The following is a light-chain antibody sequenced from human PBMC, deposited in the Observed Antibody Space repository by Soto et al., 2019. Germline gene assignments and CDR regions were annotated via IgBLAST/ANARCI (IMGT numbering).Light chain of an antibody. CDR2: GVT. J-gene: IGLJ2*01. CDR1: SSDFGGYDS. CDR3: SSFRAWNTPWI. V-gene: IGLV2-14*03. Sequence: QSALTQPASVSGSPGQSITISCTGTSSDFGGYDSVSWYQQHPGKAPKLIIYGVTKRPSGVSNRFSGSTSGNTASLTVSGLHTEDEADYYCSSFRAWNTPWIFGGGTKVTVL.